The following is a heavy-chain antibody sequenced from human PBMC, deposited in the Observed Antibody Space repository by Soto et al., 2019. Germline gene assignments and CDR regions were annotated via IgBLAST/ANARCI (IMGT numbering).Heavy chain of an antibody. V-gene: IGHV3-23*01. Sequence: EVQLLESGGGLVQPGGSLRLSCAASGFTFSTYAMNWVRQAPGNGLEWVSAISGSGGSIHYADSVKGRFTISRDNSTTTLYLQMNSLRDEDTAVYHCVKGYWKGDVWGQGTTVTVSS. D-gene: IGHD1-1*01. J-gene: IGHJ6*02. CDR2: ISGSGGSI. CDR3: VKGYWKGDV. CDR1: GFTFSTYA.